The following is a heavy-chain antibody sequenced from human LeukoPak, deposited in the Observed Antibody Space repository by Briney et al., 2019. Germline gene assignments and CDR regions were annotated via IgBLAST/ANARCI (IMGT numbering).Heavy chain of an antibody. Sequence: ASVKVSCKAPGYTFTSYDINWVRQATGQGLEWMGWMNPNSGNTGYAQKFQGRVTMTRNTSISTAYMELSSLRSEDTAVYYCARVSGVVRVYYYYYGMDVWGQGTTVTVSS. CDR1: GYTFTSYD. CDR2: MNPNSGNT. J-gene: IGHJ6*02. CDR3: ARVSGVVRVYYYYYGMDV. V-gene: IGHV1-8*01. D-gene: IGHD3-16*01.